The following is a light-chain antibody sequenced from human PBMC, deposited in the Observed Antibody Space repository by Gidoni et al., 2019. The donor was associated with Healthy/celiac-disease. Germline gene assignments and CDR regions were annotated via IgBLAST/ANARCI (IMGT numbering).Light chain of an antibody. Sequence: TQTPSFLSASVGDRVTITCRASQGISSYLAGYQQKPGKAPKLLIYAASTLQSGVPSRFSGSGSGTEFTLTISSLQPEDFATYYCQQLNSYPSITFGQGTRLEIK. CDR1: QGISSY. J-gene: IGKJ5*01. CDR2: AAS. CDR3: QQLNSYPSIT. V-gene: IGKV1-9*01.